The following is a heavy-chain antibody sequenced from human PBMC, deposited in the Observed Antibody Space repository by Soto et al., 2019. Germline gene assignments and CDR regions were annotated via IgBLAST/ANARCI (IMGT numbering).Heavy chain of an antibody. CDR3: ARGLPSSSSVGYYYGMDV. V-gene: IGHV3-7*03. CDR2: IKQDGSEK. D-gene: IGHD6-6*01. Sequence: PGGSLRLSCAASGFTFSSYWMSWVRQAPGKGLEWVANIKQDGSEKYYVDSVKGRFTISRDNAKNSLYLQMNSLRAEDTAVYYCARGLPSSSSVGYYYGMDVWGQGTTVTVSS. CDR1: GFTFSSYW. J-gene: IGHJ6*02.